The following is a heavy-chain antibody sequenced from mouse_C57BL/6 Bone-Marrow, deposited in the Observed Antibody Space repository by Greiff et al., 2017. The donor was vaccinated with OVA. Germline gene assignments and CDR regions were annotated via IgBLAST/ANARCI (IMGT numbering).Heavy chain of an antibody. V-gene: IGHV1-76*01. D-gene: IGHD2-4*01. J-gene: IGHJ2*01. Sequence: QVQLQQSGAELVRPGASVKLSCKASGYTFTDYYINWVKQRPGQGLEWIARIYPGSGYTYYNEKFKGKATLTAEQSSSTAYMQLSSLTSEDSAVYFCARWRDYDRRDYFDYWGQGTTPTVSS. CDR3: ARWRDYDRRDYFDY. CDR1: GYTFTDYY. CDR2: IYPGSGYT.